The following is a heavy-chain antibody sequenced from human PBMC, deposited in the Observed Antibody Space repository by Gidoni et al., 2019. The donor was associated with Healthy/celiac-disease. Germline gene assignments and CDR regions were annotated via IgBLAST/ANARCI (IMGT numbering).Heavy chain of an antibody. CDR2: IIPIFGTA. Sequence: QVQLVQSGAEVKKPGSSVKVSCKASGGTFSSYAISWVRQAPGQGLDWMGGIIPIFGTANYAQKFQGRVTITADESTSTAYMELSSLRSEDTAVYYCARPNAGYCSSTSCYTSNWNYVDLYYYYGMDVWGQGTTVTVSS. D-gene: IGHD2-2*02. J-gene: IGHJ6*02. CDR1: GGTFSSYA. CDR3: ARPNAGYCSSTSCYTSNWNYVDLYYYYGMDV. V-gene: IGHV1-69*01.